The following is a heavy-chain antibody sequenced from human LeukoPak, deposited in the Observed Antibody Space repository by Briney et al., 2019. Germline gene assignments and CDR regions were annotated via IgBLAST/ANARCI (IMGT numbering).Heavy chain of an antibody. Sequence: GGSLRLSCAASGFTFSSYSMNWVRQAPGKGLEWVSSISSSSSYIYYADSVKGRFTISRDNAKNSLYLQMNSLRAEDTAVYYCARDRGVVTASAKAYYYYGMDVWGQGTTVTVSS. V-gene: IGHV3-21*01. D-gene: IGHD2-21*02. CDR2: ISSSSSYI. CDR1: GFTFSSYS. J-gene: IGHJ6*02. CDR3: ARDRGVVTASAKAYYYYGMDV.